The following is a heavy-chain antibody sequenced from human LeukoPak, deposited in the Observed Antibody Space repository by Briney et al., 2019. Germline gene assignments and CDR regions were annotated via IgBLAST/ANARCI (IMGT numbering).Heavy chain of an antibody. J-gene: IGHJ3*02. CDR2: IHYTGSS. CDR1: GGSINGYY. D-gene: IGHD1-26*01. CDR3: ARLKVGANDAYDI. V-gene: IGHV4-59*08. Sequence: SETLSLTCTVSGGSINGYYWTWIRQPPGKGLEWIGYIHYTGSSNYNPSVKSRVTTSVGTSKNQFSLRLTSVTAADTAVYYCARLKVGANDAYDIWGQGTMVTVSS.